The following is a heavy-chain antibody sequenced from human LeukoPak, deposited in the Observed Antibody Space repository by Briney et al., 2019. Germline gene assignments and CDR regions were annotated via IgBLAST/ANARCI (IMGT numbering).Heavy chain of an antibody. CDR2: IYYSGST. D-gene: IGHD6-13*01. Sequence: SETLSLTCAVYGGSFSGYYWSWIRQPPGKGLEWFGYIYYSGSTNYNPSLKSRVTISVDTSKNQFSLKLSSVTAADTAVYYRARGLGYSSSWYVRYYFDYWGQGTLVTVSS. J-gene: IGHJ4*02. CDR1: GGSFSGYY. CDR3: ARGLGYSSSWYVRYYFDY. V-gene: IGHV4-59*01.